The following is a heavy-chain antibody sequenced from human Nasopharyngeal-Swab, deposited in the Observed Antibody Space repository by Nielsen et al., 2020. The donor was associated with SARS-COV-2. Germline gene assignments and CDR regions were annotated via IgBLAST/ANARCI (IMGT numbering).Heavy chain of an antibody. CDR3: ARENCGGDCYSPGYYYYGMDV. CDR2: ISSSSSTI. D-gene: IGHD2-21*01. V-gene: IGHV3-48*04. CDR1: GFTFSNAW. J-gene: IGHJ6*02. Sequence: GESLKISCAASGFTFSNAWMSWVRQAPGKGLEWVSYISSSSSTIYYADSVKGRFTISRDNAKNSLYLQMNSLRAEDTAVYYCARENCGGDCYSPGYYYYGMDVWGQGTTVTVSS.